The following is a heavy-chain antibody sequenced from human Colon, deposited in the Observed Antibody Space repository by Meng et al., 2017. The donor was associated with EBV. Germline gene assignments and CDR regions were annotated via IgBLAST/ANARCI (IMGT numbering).Heavy chain of an antibody. Sequence: QLQESXXGLVKPSGTLSRTCVVSGGSISSSYWWTWVRQSPGKGLEWIGEMYHSGTTNYNPSLTSRVTISMGKSNNQLSLKLNSVTAADTAVYYCATQESRDGHNPYWGQGTPVNVSS. CDR1: GGSISSSYW. J-gene: IGHJ4*02. D-gene: IGHD5-24*01. CDR3: ATQESRDGHNPY. V-gene: IGHV4-4*02. CDR2: MYHSGTT.